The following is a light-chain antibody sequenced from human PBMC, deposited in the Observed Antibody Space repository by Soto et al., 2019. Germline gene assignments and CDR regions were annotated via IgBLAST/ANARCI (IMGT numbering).Light chain of an antibody. Sequence: DIVMTQSPLYLPVTPGEPASISCRSSQSLLNRNGHNYLDWYLQKPGQSPQLLIYLGSNRASGVPDRFSGSGSGTDFTLKISRVEAEDVGVYYCMQPLRMPWTFGQGTKVEIK. V-gene: IGKV2-28*01. CDR2: LGS. J-gene: IGKJ1*01. CDR1: QSLLNRNGHNY. CDR3: MQPLRMPWT.